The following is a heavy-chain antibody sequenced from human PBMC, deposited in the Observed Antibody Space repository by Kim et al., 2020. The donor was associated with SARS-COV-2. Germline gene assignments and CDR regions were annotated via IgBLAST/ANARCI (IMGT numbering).Heavy chain of an antibody. Sequence: GGSLRLSCAASGFTFSSYSMNWVRQAPGKGLEWVSSISSSSSYIYYADSVKGRFTISRDNAKNSLYLQMNSLRAEDTAVYYCARAYDYVWGTPGHAFDIWGQGTMITVSS. CDR1: GFTFSSYS. CDR3: ARAYDYVWGTPGHAFDI. CDR2: ISSSSSYI. D-gene: IGHD3-16*01. V-gene: IGHV3-21*01. J-gene: IGHJ3*02.